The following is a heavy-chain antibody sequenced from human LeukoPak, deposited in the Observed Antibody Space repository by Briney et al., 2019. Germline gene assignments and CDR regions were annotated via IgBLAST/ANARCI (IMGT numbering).Heavy chain of an antibody. CDR2: IYYSGST. V-gene: IGHV4-59*08. CDR1: GGSISSYY. CDR3: ARHSTYCSSTSCHKRNYYYYMDV. D-gene: IGHD2-2*02. J-gene: IGHJ6*03. Sequence: SETLFLTCTDSGGSISSYYWSWIRQPPGKGLEWIGYIYYSGSTNYNPSLKSRVTISVDTSKNQFSLKLSSVTAADTAVYYCARHSTYCSSTSCHKRNYYYYMDVWGKGTTVTVSS.